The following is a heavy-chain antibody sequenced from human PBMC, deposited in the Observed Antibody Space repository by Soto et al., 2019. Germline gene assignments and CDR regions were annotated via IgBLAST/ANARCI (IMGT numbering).Heavy chain of an antibody. V-gene: IGHV4-31*03. CDR1: ADSFTSGDYY. CDR2: IYHSGNT. CDR3: ARTLLTGTINF. J-gene: IGHJ4*02. Sequence: QVQLQESGPGLVKPSQTLSLTCTVSADSFTSGDYYWSWIRQHPGRDLEWIGYIYHSGNTYYNPSIKSRVRMSVDTSKSQFSLELSSVTAADTAVYYCARTLLTGTINFWGQGTLVTVSS. D-gene: IGHD1-7*01.